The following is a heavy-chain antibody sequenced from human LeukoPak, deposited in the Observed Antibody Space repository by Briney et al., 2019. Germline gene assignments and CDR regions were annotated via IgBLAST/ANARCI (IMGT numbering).Heavy chain of an antibody. V-gene: IGHV1-46*01. J-gene: IGHJ4*02. CDR1: GYTFTSYY. CDR3: AAGGVTYSSSWYYFDY. CDR2: INPSGGST. Sequence: ASVKVSCKASGYTFTSYYMHWVRQAPGQGLEWMGIINPSGGSTSYAQKFQGRVTMTRDTSTSTVYMELSSLRSEDTAVYYCAAGGVTYSSSWYYFDYWGQGTLVTVSS. D-gene: IGHD6-13*01.